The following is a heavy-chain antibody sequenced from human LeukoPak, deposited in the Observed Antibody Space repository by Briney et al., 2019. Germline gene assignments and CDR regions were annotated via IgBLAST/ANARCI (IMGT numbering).Heavy chain of an antibody. CDR2: IYSGGST. V-gene: IGHV3-53*04. Sequence: GGSLRLSCAASGFTVSSNYMSWVRQAPGKGLEWVSVIYSGGSTYYADSVKGRFTISRHNSKDTLYLQMNSLRAEDTAVYYCARGDGYNYGYYFDYWGQGTLVTVSS. J-gene: IGHJ4*02. CDR1: GFTVSSNY. CDR3: ARGDGYNYGYYFDY. D-gene: IGHD5-24*01.